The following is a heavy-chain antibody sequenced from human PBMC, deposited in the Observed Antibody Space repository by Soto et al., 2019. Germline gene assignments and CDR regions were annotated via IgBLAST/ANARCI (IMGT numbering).Heavy chain of an antibody. CDR3: ARGDRHNWFDP. J-gene: IGHJ5*02. CDR1: GYTFTGYY. CDR2: IIPIFGTA. Sequence: SVKVSCKASGYTFTGYYMHWVRQAPGQGLEWMGGIIPIFGTANYAQKFQGRVTITADESTSTAYMELSSLRSEDTAVYYCARGDRHNWFDPWGQGTLVTVSS. V-gene: IGHV1-69*13.